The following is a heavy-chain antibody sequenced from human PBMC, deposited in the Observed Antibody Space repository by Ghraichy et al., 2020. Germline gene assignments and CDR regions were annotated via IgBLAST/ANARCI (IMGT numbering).Heavy chain of an antibody. CDR1: GYILTDYY. CDR2: INPNSGGA. V-gene: IGHV1-2*02. J-gene: IGHJ6*03. Sequence: ASVKVSCKASGYILTDYYIHWVRQAPGQGLEWMGWINPNSGGANYEQNFQDRVTMTRDTSISTAYMELSRLRFDDTAMYYCARGGREIYYYYYFMDVWGKGTTVTVSS. CDR3: ARGGREIYYYYYFMDV.